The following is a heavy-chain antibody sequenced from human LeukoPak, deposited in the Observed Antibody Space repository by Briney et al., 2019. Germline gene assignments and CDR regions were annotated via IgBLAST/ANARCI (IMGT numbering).Heavy chain of an antibody. D-gene: IGHD6-13*01. CDR3: ARKYSGSLDY. J-gene: IGHJ4*02. CDR2: ISSSSSTI. CDR1: GFTFSSYS. Sequence: PGGSLRLSCAASGFTFSSYSMNWVRQAPGMGLEWVSYISSSSSTIDHADSVKGRFTISRDNAKNSLYLQMNSLRDEDTAVYYCARKYSGSLDYWGQGTLVTVSS. V-gene: IGHV3-48*02.